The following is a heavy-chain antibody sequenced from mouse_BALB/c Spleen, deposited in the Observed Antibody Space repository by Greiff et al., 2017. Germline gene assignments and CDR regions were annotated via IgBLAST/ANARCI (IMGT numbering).Heavy chain of an antibody. Sequence: VQLQQSGAELARPGASVKLSCKASGYTFTSYWMQWVKQRPGQGLEWIGAIYPGDGDTRYTQKFKGKATLTADKSSSTAYMQLSSLASEDSAVYYCARSRGNYGFDYWGQGTTLTVSS. CDR3: ARSRGNYGFDY. V-gene: IGHV1-87*01. D-gene: IGHD2-1*01. CDR1: GYTFTSYW. J-gene: IGHJ2*01. CDR2: IYPGDGDT.